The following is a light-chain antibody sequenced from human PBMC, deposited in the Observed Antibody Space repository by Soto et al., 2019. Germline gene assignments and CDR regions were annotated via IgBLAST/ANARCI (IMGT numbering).Light chain of an antibody. V-gene: IGKV3-15*01. CDR3: QQYNNWPIT. J-gene: IGKJ5*01. CDR1: QNVLSN. Sequence: EIVMTQSPSTLSVSPWERSTLSFMASQNVLSNLAWYQQKPGQAPRLLIYGASTRATGLPARFSGSGSGTQFTLTISSLQSEDFAVYYCQQYNNWPITFGQGTRLEI. CDR2: GAS.